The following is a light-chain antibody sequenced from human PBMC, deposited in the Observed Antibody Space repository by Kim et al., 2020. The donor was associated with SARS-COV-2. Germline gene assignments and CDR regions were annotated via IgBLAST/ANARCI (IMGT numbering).Light chain of an antibody. CDR3: AAWDDSLKGSV. Sequence: SVTIPCYGTISNIGSNVVNWYQQRPGTAPKLLMYSNDYRPSGVPDRFSGPKSGTSASLAISGLQSEDEADYYCAAWDDSLKGSVFGGGTQLTVL. CDR2: SND. J-gene: IGLJ3*02. V-gene: IGLV1-44*01. CDR1: ISNIGSNV.